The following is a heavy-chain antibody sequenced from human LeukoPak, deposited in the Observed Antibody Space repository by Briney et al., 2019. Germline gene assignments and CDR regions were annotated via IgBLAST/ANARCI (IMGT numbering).Heavy chain of an antibody. CDR1: GFTFTRSA. J-gene: IGHJ3*02. Sequence: ASVKVSCKASGFTFTRSAMQWVRQARGQRLEWIGWIVVGSGNTNYAQKFQERVTITRDMTTSTAYMELSSLRSEDTAVYYCAAKIQLDAFDIWGQGTMVTVSS. CDR2: IVVGSGNT. D-gene: IGHD5-18*01. CDR3: AAKIQLDAFDI. V-gene: IGHV1-58*02.